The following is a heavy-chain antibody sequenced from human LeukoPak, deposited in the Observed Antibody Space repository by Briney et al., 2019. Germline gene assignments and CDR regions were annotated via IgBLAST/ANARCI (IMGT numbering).Heavy chain of an antibody. J-gene: IGHJ5*02. CDR1: GYTFTGYY. CDR3: ARDGWRGVDYTYSFDP. D-gene: IGHD2-21*01. V-gene: IGHV1-2*02. CDR2: INPNSGGT. Sequence: ASVKVSCKASGYTFTGYYMHWVRQAPGQGLEWMGWINPNSGGTNYAQKFQGRVTMTRDTSISTAYMELSRLRSDDTAVYYCARDGWRGVDYTYSFDPWGQGTLVTVSS.